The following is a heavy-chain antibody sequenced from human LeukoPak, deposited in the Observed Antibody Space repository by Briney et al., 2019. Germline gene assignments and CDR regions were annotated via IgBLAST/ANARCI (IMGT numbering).Heavy chain of an antibody. D-gene: IGHD3-10*01. V-gene: IGHV4-34*01. CDR2: INHSGST. CDR3: ARAMVRGVTNWFDP. J-gene: IGHJ5*02. CDR1: GGSFCGYY. Sequence: SETLSLTCAVYGGSFCGYYWSWIRQPPGKGLEWIGEINHSGSTNYNPSLKSRVTISVDTSKNQFSLKLSSVTAADTAVYYCARAMVRGVTNWFDPWGQGTLVTVSS.